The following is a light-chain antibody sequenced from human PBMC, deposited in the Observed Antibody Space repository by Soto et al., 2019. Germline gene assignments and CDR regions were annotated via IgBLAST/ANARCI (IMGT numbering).Light chain of an antibody. CDR2: EVS. CDR3: SSYAGSNNLV. Sequence: QSVLTQPPSASGSPGQSVAIAFTGTSSDIGGYNYVSWYQQHPGKAPKLMIFEVSQRPSGVPDRFSGSKSGNTASLTVSGLQAEDEADYYCSSYAGSNNLVFGGGTQLTVL. J-gene: IGLJ2*01. V-gene: IGLV2-8*01. CDR1: SSDIGGYNY.